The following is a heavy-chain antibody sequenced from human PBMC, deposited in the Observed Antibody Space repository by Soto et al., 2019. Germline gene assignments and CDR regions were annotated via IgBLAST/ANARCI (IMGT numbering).Heavy chain of an antibody. CDR1: GGSISSSNYY. Sequence: SETLSFTCTVSGGSISSSNYYWGWIRQPPGKGLEWIGSIHYAGGTHYNPSLKSPVTISIDRSKNQFSLRLSSVTAADTAVYHCARHWFEPYHFDYWGRGTQVTVSS. D-gene: IGHD2-2*01. J-gene: IGHJ4*02. CDR3: ARHWFEPYHFDY. CDR2: IHYAGGT. V-gene: IGHV4-39*01.